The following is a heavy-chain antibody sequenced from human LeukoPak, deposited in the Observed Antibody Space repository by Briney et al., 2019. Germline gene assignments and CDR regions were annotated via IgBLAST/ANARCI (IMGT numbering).Heavy chain of an antibody. CDR3: TTTGSLQSDQKFLGLSLVGATGYGY. J-gene: IGHJ4*02. V-gene: IGHV3-72*01. CDR1: GFTFSDHY. Sequence: GGSLRLSCAASGFTFSDHYMDWVRQAPGKGLEWVGRTRNKANSYTTEYAASVKGRFTISRDDSKNTLYLQMNSLKTEDTAVYHCTTTGSLQSDQKFLGLSLVGATGYGYWGQGTLVTVSS. CDR2: TRNKANSYTT. D-gene: IGHD1-26*01.